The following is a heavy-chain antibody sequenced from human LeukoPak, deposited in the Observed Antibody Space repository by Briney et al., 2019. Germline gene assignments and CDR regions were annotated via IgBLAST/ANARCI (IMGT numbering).Heavy chain of an antibody. CDR2: ISSSGSTI. V-gene: IGHV3-11*01. D-gene: IGHD1-26*01. Sequence: GGSQRLSCAASGFTFSDYYMSWIRQAPGKGLEWVSYISSSGSTIYYADSVKGRFTISRDNAKNSLYLQMNSLRAADTAVYYCARSLIIVGATGGIWFDPWGQGTLVTVSS. J-gene: IGHJ5*02. CDR3: ARSLIIVGATGGIWFDP. CDR1: GFTFSDYY.